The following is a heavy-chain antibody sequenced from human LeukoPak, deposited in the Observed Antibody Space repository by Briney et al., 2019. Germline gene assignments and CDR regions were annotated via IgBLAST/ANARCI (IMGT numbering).Heavy chain of an antibody. D-gene: IGHD3-10*01. CDR1: GGSISSYY. Sequence: TLSPTCTVSGGSISSYYWSWIRQPPGKALEWLARIDWDDDKYYSTSLKTRLTISKDTSKNQVVLTMTNMDPVDTGTYYCARMTSGTYGKRGFDPWGQGTLVTVSP. J-gene: IGHJ5*02. CDR3: ARMTSGTYGKRGFDP. CDR2: IDWDDDK. V-gene: IGHV2-70*11.